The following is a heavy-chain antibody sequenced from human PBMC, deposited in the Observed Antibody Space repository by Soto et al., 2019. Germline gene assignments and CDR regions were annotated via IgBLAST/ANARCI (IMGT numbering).Heavy chain of an antibody. J-gene: IGHJ3*02. D-gene: IGHD3-22*01. V-gene: IGHV5-51*01. CDR3: AREPRGAYCYDSSGYYQAYDAFDI. CDR1: GYSFTSYW. CDR2: IYPGDSDT. Sequence: GESLKISCKGSGYSFTSYWIGWVRQMPGKGLEWMGIIYPGDSDTRYSPSFQGQVTISADKSISTAYLQWSSLKASDTAMYYCAREPRGAYCYDSSGYYQAYDAFDIWGQGTMVTVSS.